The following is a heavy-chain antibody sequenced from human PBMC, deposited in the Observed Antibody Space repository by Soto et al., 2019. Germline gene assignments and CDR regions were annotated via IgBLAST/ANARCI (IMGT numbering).Heavy chain of an antibody. CDR3: ARVLYRNVIHA. J-gene: IGHJ4*02. D-gene: IGHD5-18*01. CDR1: GYIFSDYY. Sequence: QVQLVQSGSDVKKPGASFTVSCKASGYIFSDYYIHWVRQAPGQGLEWMGWIDPRNGGTKYAQTFQDRLTMTTDTSNSTAFLELRRLRLDDTSVFFCARVLYRNVIHAWGQGTLVTVSS. V-gene: IGHV1-2*02. CDR2: IDPRNGGT.